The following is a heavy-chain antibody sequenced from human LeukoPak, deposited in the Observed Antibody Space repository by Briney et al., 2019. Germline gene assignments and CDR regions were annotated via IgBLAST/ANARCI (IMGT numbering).Heavy chain of an antibody. CDR1: GFTFSDYY. CDR3: ARLSPITIFGVVWFDP. D-gene: IGHD3-3*01. CDR2: ISSSGSTI. J-gene: IGHJ5*02. V-gene: IGHV3-11*04. Sequence: SGGSLRLSCAASGFTFSDYYTSWIRQAPGKGLEWVSYISSSGSTIYYADSVKGRFTISRDNAKNSLYLQMNSLRAEDTAVYYCARLSPITIFGVVWFDPWGQGTLVTVSS.